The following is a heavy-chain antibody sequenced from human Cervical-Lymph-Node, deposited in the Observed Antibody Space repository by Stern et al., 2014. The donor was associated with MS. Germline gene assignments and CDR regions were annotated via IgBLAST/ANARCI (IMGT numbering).Heavy chain of an antibody. CDR2: IYQDGTT. CDR3: ARVDDCSGGTCFSTSWFDP. D-gene: IGHD2-15*01. J-gene: IGHJ5*02. CDR1: GGSSNNYY. V-gene: IGHV4-59*01. Sequence: QLQLQESGPGLVKPSETLSLTCTVSGGSSNNYYWSWIRQPPGKGLEWIGYIYQDGTTKYNPSLKGRVTIALHTSKKQFSLRLTSVTAADTAVYYCARVDDCSGGTCFSTSWFDPWGQGTLVTVSS.